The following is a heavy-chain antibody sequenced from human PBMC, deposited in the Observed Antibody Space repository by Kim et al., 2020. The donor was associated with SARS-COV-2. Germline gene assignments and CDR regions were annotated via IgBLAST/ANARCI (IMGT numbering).Heavy chain of an antibody. CDR2: R. V-gene: IGHV1-3*01. Sequence: RQYSQNFQNRVTITRDTSEDTAYMELSSLRSEDTAIYYCARRGRGYGMDVWGQGTTVTVSS. CDR3: ARRGRGYGMDV. J-gene: IGHJ6*02. D-gene: IGHD3-10*01.